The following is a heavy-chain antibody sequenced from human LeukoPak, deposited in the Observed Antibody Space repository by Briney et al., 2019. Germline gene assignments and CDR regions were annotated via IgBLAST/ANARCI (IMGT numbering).Heavy chain of an antibody. V-gene: IGHV3-20*04. CDR3: ARSYGFRYEVFDS. CDR2: IGWNGRSK. Sequence: GGSLSCSCTASGFISKDNFMRWIGQAPGKGRELCSTIGWNGRSKSYADSVEGRFTISRDDYNNSLHLQMDSLRAEDTALYYCARSYGFRYEVFDSWGQGTLVTVSS. CDR1: GFISKDNF. J-gene: IGHJ4*02. D-gene: IGHD2-15*01.